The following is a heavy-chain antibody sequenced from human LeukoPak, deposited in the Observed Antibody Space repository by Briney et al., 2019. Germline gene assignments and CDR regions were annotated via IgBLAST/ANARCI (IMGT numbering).Heavy chain of an antibody. CDR3: ARDLGTGSTNYFDY. Sequence: NPGGSLRLSCAASGFTFSDYYMSWIRQAPGKGLEWVSYISSSSSYTNYADSGKGRFTISRDNAKNSLYLQMNSLRAEDTAVYYCARDLGTGSTNYFDYWGQGTLVTVSS. CDR1: GFTFSDYY. J-gene: IGHJ4*02. V-gene: IGHV3-11*06. D-gene: IGHD2-2*01. CDR2: ISSSSSYT.